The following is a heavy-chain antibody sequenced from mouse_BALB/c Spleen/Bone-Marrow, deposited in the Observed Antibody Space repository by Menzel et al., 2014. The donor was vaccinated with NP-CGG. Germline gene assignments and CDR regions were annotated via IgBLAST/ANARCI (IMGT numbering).Heavy chain of an antibody. V-gene: IGHV5-12*02. CDR2: ISNGGGST. Sequence: EVHLVESGGGLVQPGGSLKLSCATSGFTFSDYYMYWVRQTPEKRLEGVAYISNGGGSTYYPDTVKGRFTISRDNAKNTLYLQMSRLKSEDTAMYYCARHNYDETWFAYWGQGTLVTVSA. CDR1: GFTFSDYY. J-gene: IGHJ3*01. CDR3: ARHNYDETWFAY. D-gene: IGHD2-4*01.